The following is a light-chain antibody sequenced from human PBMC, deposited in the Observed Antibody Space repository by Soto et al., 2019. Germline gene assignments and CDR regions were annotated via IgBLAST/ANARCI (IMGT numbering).Light chain of an antibody. J-gene: IGLJ1*01. V-gene: IGLV2-14*02. CDR3: SSYTSSSLLYV. CDR1: SSDVGSYNL. Sequence: QSALTQPASVSGSPGQSITISCTGTSSDVGSYNLVSWYQQHPGKAPKLMIYEVSNRPSGVSNRFSGSKSGNTASLTISGLQAEDEADYYCSSYTSSSLLYVFGTGTKLTVL. CDR2: EVS.